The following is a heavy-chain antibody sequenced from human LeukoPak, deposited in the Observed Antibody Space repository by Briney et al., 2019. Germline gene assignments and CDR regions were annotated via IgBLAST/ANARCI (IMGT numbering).Heavy chain of an antibody. Sequence: PSETLSLTCAVYGGSFSGYYWSWIRQPPGKGLEWIGSIYYSGSTYYNPSLKSRVSISVDTSKNQFSLKLNSVAAADTAVYYCARLRLLDSSSSDWGQGTLVTVSS. V-gene: IGHV4-34*01. CDR2: IYYSGST. CDR1: GGSFSGYY. D-gene: IGHD6-6*01. CDR3: ARLRLLDSSSSD. J-gene: IGHJ4*02.